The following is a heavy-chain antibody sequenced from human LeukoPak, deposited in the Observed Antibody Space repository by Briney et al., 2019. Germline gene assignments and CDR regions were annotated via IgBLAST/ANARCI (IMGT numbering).Heavy chain of an antibody. J-gene: IGHJ4*02. CDR2: IIPIFGTA. V-gene: IGHV1-69*13. Sequence: ASVKVSCKASGGTFGSYAISWVRQAPGQGLEWMGGIIPIFGTANYAQKFQGRVTITADESTSTAYMELSSLRSEDTAVYYCAGIGMGDYGDYGGGWGQGTLVTVSS. D-gene: IGHD4-17*01. CDR1: GGTFGSYA. CDR3: AGIGMGDYGDYGGG.